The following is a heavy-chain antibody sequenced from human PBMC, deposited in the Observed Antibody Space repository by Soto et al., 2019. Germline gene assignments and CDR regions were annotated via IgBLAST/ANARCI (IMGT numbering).Heavy chain of an antibody. Sequence: ASVKVSCKASGYTFTSYDINWVRQATGQGLEWMGWMNPNSGNTGYAQKFQGRVTMTRNTSISTAYMELSSLRSEDTAVYYCAIGRVSGSYYSRTYYYYYYMDVWGKGTTVTVSS. CDR2: MNPNSGNT. CDR1: GYTFTSYD. CDR3: AIGRVSGSYYSRTYYYYYYMDV. J-gene: IGHJ6*03. D-gene: IGHD3-10*01. V-gene: IGHV1-8*01.